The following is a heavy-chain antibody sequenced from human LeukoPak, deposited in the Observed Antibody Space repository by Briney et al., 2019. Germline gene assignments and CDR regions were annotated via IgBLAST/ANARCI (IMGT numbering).Heavy chain of an antibody. CDR1: GFTFSSYW. J-gene: IGHJ3*02. Sequence: GGSLRLSCAASGFTFSSYWMSWVRQAPGKGLEWVANIKQDGSEKYYVDSVKGRFTISRDNAKNSLYLQMNSLRAEDTAVYYCARALIKWFGEFPVAFDIWGQGTMVTVSS. CDR2: IKQDGSEK. D-gene: IGHD3-10*01. V-gene: IGHV3-7*01. CDR3: ARALIKWFGEFPVAFDI.